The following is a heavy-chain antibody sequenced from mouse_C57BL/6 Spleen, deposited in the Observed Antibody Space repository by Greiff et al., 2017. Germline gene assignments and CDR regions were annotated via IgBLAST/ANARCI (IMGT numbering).Heavy chain of an antibody. CDR3: ARYPHYYGTHYFDY. CDR2: IHPNSGST. J-gene: IGHJ2*01. Sequence: QVQLQQPGAELVKPGASVKLSCKASGYTFTSYWMHWVKQRPGQGLEWIGMIHPNSGSTNYNEKLKSKATLTVDKSSSTAYMQLSSLTSEDSAVYYCARYPHYYGTHYFDYWGQGTTLTVSS. D-gene: IGHD1-1*01. V-gene: IGHV1-64*01. CDR1: GYTFTSYW.